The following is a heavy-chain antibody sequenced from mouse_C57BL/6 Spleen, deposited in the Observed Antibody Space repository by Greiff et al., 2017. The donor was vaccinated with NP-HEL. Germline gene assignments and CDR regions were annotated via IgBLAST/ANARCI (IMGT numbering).Heavy chain of an antibody. CDR1: GYTFTDYY. D-gene: IGHD2-3*01. CDR3: ARKGDGSLDY. J-gene: IGHJ2*01. CDR2: INPNNGGT. Sequence: EVQLQQSGPELVKPGASVKISCKASGYTFTDYYMNWVKQSHGKSLEWIGDINPNNGGTSYNQKFKGKATLTVDKSSSTAYMELRSLTSEDSAVYYCARKGDGSLDYWGQGTTRTVSS. V-gene: IGHV1-26*01.